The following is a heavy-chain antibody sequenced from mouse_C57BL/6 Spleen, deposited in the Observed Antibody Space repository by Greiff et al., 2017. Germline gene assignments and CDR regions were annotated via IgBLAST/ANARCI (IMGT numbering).Heavy chain of an antibody. Sequence: EVKLVESGGGLVKPGGSLKLSCAASGFTFSDYGMHWVRQAPEKGLEWVAYISSGSSTIYYADTVKGRFTISRDNAKNTLFLQMTSLMSEDTAMYYCARLMITTLYYYAMDYWGQGTSVTVSS. V-gene: IGHV5-17*01. CDR2: ISSGSSTI. CDR3: ARLMITTLYYYAMDY. J-gene: IGHJ4*01. D-gene: IGHD2-4*01. CDR1: GFTFSDYG.